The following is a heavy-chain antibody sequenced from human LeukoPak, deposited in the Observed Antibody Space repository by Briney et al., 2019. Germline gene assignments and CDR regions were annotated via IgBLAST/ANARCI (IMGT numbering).Heavy chain of an antibody. CDR1: GFSFSTYE. J-gene: IGHJ4*02. CDR3: ARQSVAGSFDN. CDR2: ISSRSSSI. V-gene: IGHV3-48*03. D-gene: IGHD6-19*01. Sequence: PGGSLRLSCAASGFSFSTYEMNWVRQGPGKGLEWVSDISSRSSSIHYADSVKGRFAISRDNAKNSLYLQMNSLRAEDTAVYYCARQSVAGSFDNWGQGTLVTVSS.